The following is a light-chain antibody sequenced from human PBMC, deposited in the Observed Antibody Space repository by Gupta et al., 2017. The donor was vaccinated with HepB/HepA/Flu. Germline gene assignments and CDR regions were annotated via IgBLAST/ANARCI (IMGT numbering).Light chain of an antibody. CDR2: SYN. Sequence: QSVLIQPPSASGTPGQRVTISCSGSRSNIGGNTVNWYQQVPGTAPRLLIYSYNQRPSGVPDRFSASKSGTSASLAISGFQSEDEAEYYCSTWDDGLNGVVFGGGTKLTVL. CDR3: STWDDGLNGVV. CDR1: RSNIGGNT. V-gene: IGLV1-44*01. J-gene: IGLJ2*01.